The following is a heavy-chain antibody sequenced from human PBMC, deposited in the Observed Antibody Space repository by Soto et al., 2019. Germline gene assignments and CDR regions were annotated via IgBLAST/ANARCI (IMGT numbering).Heavy chain of an antibody. D-gene: IGHD6-19*01. Sequence: PGGSLSLACAASGFTFSSYAMSWVRQAPGKGLEWVSAISGSGGSTYYADSVKGRFTISRDNSKNTLYLQMNSLRAEDTAVYYCAKDLAGTLEYYFDYWGQGTLVTVSS. CDR2: ISGSGGST. CDR1: GFTFSSYA. J-gene: IGHJ4*02. V-gene: IGHV3-23*01. CDR3: AKDLAGTLEYYFDY.